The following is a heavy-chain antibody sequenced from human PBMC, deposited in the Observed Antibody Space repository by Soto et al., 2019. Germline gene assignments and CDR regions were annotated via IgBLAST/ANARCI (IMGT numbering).Heavy chain of an antibody. J-gene: IGHJ4*02. Sequence: QVQLVQSGAEVKKPGDSVKVSCKASGYTFGHFYITWVRQAPGQGLEWMGAISPHNRNTNYAEKFRGRVTMTTETSTTTAYMELGSLRSDDTAVYYCARDEGGYDILTGYYKAHHFDQWGQGALVTVSS. D-gene: IGHD3-9*01. CDR2: ISPHNRNT. CDR3: ARDEGGYDILTGYYKAHHFDQ. V-gene: IGHV1-18*01. CDR1: GYTFGHFY.